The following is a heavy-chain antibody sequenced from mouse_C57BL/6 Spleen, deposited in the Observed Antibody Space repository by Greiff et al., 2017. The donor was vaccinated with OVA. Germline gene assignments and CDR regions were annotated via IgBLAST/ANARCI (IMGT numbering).Heavy chain of an antibody. CDR1: GYTFTDYY. D-gene: IGHD1-1*01. V-gene: IGHV1-19*01. CDR3: ARGYGRNAMDY. J-gene: IGHJ4*01. Sequence: EVQLQQSGPVLVKPGASVKMSCKASGYTFTDYYMNWVKQSHGKSLEWIGVINPYNGGTSYNQKFKGKATLTVDKSSSTAYMELNSLTSEDSAVYYCARGYGRNAMDYWGQGTSVTVSS. CDR2: INPYNGGT.